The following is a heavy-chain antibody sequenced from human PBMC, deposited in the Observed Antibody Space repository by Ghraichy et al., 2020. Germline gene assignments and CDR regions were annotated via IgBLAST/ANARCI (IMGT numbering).Heavy chain of an antibody. D-gene: IGHD2/OR15-2a*01. J-gene: IGHJ5*02. CDR1: GGSITRSNYY. Sequence: SETLSLTCLVSGGSITRSNYYWGWIRQPPGKGLEWIGSISYSGSTYYNPSLKSRVTISDDTPKNHFSLKLSSVTAADTAVYYCASQYNSHLNWFDPWGQGTLVTVSS. CDR2: ISYSGST. CDR3: ASQYNSHLNWFDP. V-gene: IGHV4-39*02.